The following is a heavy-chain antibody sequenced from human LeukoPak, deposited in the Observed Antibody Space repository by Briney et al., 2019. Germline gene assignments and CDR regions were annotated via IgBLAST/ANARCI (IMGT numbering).Heavy chain of an antibody. CDR3: ARRCSGGSCSGAFDI. Sequence: ASVKVSCKASGYTFTGHYMHWVRQAPGQGLEWMGWINPKSGDTNYAQKFQGSVTMTRDTSISTAYMELGSLRSDDTAVYYCARRCSGGSCSGAFDIWGQGTMVTVSS. V-gene: IGHV1-2*02. D-gene: IGHD2-15*01. CDR2: INPKSGDT. J-gene: IGHJ3*02. CDR1: GYTFTGHY.